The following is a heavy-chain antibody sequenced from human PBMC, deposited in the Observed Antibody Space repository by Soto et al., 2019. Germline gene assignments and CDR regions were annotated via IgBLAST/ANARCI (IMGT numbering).Heavy chain of an antibody. CDR3: ARARRGVIHRGHNWFDP. Sequence: SETLSLTCTVSGGSISSYYWSWIRQPPGKGLEWIGYIYYGGSTNYNPSLKSRVTISVDTSKNQFSLKLSSVTAADTAVYYCARARRGVIHRGHNWFDPWGQGTLVTVSS. CDR2: IYYGGST. J-gene: IGHJ5*02. CDR1: GGSISSYY. D-gene: IGHD3-10*01. V-gene: IGHV4-59*01.